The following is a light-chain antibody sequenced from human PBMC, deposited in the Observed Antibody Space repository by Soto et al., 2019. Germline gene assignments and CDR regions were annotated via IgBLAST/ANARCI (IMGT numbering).Light chain of an antibody. CDR1: QDINDY. J-gene: IGKJ3*01. V-gene: IGKV1-27*01. CDR3: QKYNSAPFT. Sequence: DIQMTQSPSSLSASVGDRVTITCRASQDINDYLVWYQQKPGKVPKLLIYPASTLPSGVPFRFSGSGSGTDFTLTISSLQPEDVATYYCQKYNSAPFTFVPGPKVDI. CDR2: PAS.